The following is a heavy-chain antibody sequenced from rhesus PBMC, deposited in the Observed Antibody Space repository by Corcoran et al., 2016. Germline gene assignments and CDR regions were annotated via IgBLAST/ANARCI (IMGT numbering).Heavy chain of an antibody. CDR2: INRGGGST. CDR3: AKGWDTVTTIDY. D-gene: IGHD4-23*01. V-gene: IGHV3S5*01. Sequence: EVQLVETGGGLVQPGGSLKLSCAASGFTFSSYGMSWVCQASGKGLEWVSVINRGGGSTNSAESVKGRFTISKDNSKNTLSLQMNSLRAEDTAVYYCAKGWDTVTTIDYWGQGVLVTVSS. CDR1: GFTFSSYG. J-gene: IGHJ4*01.